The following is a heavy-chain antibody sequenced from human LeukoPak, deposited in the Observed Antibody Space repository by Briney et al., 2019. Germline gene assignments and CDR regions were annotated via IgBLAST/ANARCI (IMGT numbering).Heavy chain of an antibody. V-gene: IGHV3-7*01. CDR3: ARGDGFETAFDY. CDR2: IKRDGSEK. CDR1: EFTFSSYW. D-gene: IGHD1-1*01. J-gene: IGHJ4*02. Sequence: GGSLRLSWAASEFTFSSYWMTWVRQAPGKGLEWVANIKRDGSEKYYVDSVKGRFTISRDNAKNSLYLQMNSLRAEDTAVYYCARGDGFETAFDYWGQGTLVTVSS.